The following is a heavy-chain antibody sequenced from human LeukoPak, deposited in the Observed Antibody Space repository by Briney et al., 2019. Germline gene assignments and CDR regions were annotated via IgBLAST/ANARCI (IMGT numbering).Heavy chain of an antibody. V-gene: IGHV4-39*07. Sequence: SETLSLTCTVSGGSISSSSYYWGWIRQPPGKGLEWIGSIYYSGSTYYNPSLKSRVTISVDTSKNQFSLKLSSVTAADTAVYYCARDLKYSGYTIWFDPWGQGTLVTVSS. J-gene: IGHJ5*02. CDR3: ARDLKYSGYTIWFDP. D-gene: IGHD5-12*01. CDR1: GGSISSSSYY. CDR2: IYYSGST.